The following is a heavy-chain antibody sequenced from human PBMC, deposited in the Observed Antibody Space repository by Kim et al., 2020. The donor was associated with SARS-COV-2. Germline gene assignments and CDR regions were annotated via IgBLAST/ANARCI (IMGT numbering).Heavy chain of an antibody. CDR1: GFTFSSYW. CDR2: IKQDGSEK. CDR3: ARDPRWGARDFWSGYYED. J-gene: IGHJ4*02. V-gene: IGHV3-7*01. Sequence: GGSLRLSCAASGFTFSSYWMSWVRQAPGKGLEWVANIKQDGSEKYYVDSVKGRFTISRDNAKNSLYLQMNSLRAEDTAVYYCARDPRWGARDFWSGYYEDWGQGTLVTVSS. D-gene: IGHD3-3*01.